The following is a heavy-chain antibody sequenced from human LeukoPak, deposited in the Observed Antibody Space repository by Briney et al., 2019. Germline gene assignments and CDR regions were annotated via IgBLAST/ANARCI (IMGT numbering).Heavy chain of an antibody. CDR3: AKDSSHYDGNEYYFDY. D-gene: IGHD4-23*01. CDR2: ISGSGGST. CDR1: GFTFSSYA. V-gene: IGHV3-23*01. J-gene: IGHJ4*02. Sequence: GGSLRLSCAASGFTFSSYAMSWVRQAPGKGLEWVSAISGSGGSTYYADSVKGRFTISRDNSKNTLYLQMNSLRAEDTAVYYCAKDSSHYDGNEYYFDYWGQGTLVTVSS.